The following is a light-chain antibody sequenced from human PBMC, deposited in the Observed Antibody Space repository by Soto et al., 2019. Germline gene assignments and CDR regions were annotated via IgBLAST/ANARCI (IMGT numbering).Light chain of an antibody. V-gene: IGLV8-61*01. J-gene: IGLJ1*01. Sequence: QTVVTQEPSFSVSPGGTVTLTCGFSPGSVSSSYFPRWYHQTPGQPPRTLIYNTNTRPYGVPDRFSGSILGHNASLTITGARADEDSAYCCAQYMGSGLYVSGTGTKVTVL. CDR2: NTN. CDR1: PGSVSSSYF. CDR3: AQYMGSGLYV.